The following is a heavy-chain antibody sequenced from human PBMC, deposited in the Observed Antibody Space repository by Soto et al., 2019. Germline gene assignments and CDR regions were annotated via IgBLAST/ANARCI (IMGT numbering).Heavy chain of an antibody. Sequence: QVHLEQWGAGLLNPSETLSLTCAVYGGSLSGYYWSWVRQSPGKGLGWIGEINHSGTTNYNPSLKTRVTISADTSKHQFSLRLSSVTAADSAVYYCASYHYLDLWTGSRHYMDVWGRGTTVTVSS. D-gene: IGHD3-9*01. CDR2: INHSGTT. CDR3: ASYHYLDLWTGSRHYMDV. J-gene: IGHJ6*03. V-gene: IGHV4-34*01. CDR1: GGSLSGYY.